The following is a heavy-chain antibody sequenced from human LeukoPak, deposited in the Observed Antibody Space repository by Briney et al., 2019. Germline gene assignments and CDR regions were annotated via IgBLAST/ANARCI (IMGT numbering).Heavy chain of an antibody. Sequence: GASVKVSCKTSGYTFTSYSISWVRQAPGQGLEWMGWISAYNGNTNYAQKLQGRVTMTTDTSTSTAYMELRSLRSDDTAVYYCAREVYYYYYMDVWGKGTTVTISS. CDR2: ISAYNGNT. CDR3: AREVYYYYYMDV. CDR1: GYTFTSYS. V-gene: IGHV1-18*01. J-gene: IGHJ6*03.